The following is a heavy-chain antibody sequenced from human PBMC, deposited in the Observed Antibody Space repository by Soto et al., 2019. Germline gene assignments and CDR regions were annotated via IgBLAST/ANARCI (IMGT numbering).Heavy chain of an antibody. V-gene: IGHV4-59*01. D-gene: IGHD3-3*01. CDR3: ARGIPVYDFWSGYYPPNWSDP. CDR2: IYYSGST. J-gene: IGHJ5*02. CDR1: GGSISSYY. Sequence: PSETLSLTCTVSGGSISSYYWSWIRQPPGKGLEWIGYIYYSGSTNYNPSLKSRVTISVDTSKNQFSLKLSSVTAADTAVYYCARGIPVYDFWSGYYPPNWSDPRGQGTLVTISS.